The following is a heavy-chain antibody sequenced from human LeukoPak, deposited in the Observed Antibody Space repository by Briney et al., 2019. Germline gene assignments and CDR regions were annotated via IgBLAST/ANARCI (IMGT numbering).Heavy chain of an antibody. Sequence: GASVKVSCKASGHTFTSYGISWVRQAPGQGLEWMGWISAYNGNTNYAQKLQGRVTMTTDTSTSTAYMELRSLRSDDTAVYYCARDRTLLDWFPGDYWGQGTLVTVSS. V-gene: IGHV1-18*01. CDR2: ISAYNGNT. J-gene: IGHJ4*02. CDR1: GHTFTSYG. D-gene: IGHD3-9*01. CDR3: ARDRTLLDWFPGDY.